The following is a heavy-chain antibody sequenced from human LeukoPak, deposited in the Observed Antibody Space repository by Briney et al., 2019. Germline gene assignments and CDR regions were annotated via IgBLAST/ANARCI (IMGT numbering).Heavy chain of an antibody. Sequence: WGSLRLSCAASGFTFSSYGMHWVRQVPGKGLEWVAFIRYDGSNKYYADSVKGRFTISRDNSKNTLYLQMNSLRAEDTAVYYCAKPRATYWYFDLWGRGTLVTVSS. CDR3: AKPRATYWYFDL. CDR2: IRYDGSNK. CDR1: GFTFSSYG. V-gene: IGHV3-30*02. J-gene: IGHJ2*01.